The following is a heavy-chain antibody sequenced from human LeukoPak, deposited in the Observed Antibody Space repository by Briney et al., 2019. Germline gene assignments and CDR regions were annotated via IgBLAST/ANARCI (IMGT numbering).Heavy chain of an antibody. J-gene: IGHJ4*02. Sequence: PGGSLRLSCAASGFTFSSYWMYWVRQAPGKGLEWVAVISYDGSNKFYADSVKGRFTISRDNSKNTLSLQMNSLRAEDTAVYYCTRDQIYCSGGYCYFEHWGQGTLVTASS. V-gene: IGHV3-30*03. CDR1: GFTFSSYW. CDR2: ISYDGSNK. D-gene: IGHD2-15*01. CDR3: TRDQIYCSGGYCYFEH.